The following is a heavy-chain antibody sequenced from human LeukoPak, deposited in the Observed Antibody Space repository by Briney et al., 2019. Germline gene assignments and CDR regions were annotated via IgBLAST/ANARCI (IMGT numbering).Heavy chain of an antibody. CDR2: ISYDGSNK. CDR1: GFIFSNYG. V-gene: IGHV3-30*18. CDR3: AKVLDGYNYSYYFDY. Sequence: GSLRLSCAASGFIFSNYGMHWVRQAPGKGLEWVAVISYDGSNKYYADSVKGRFTISRDNSKNTLHLQMNSLRVEDTAVYYCAKVLDGYNYSYYFDYWGQGTLVTVSS. D-gene: IGHD5-24*01. J-gene: IGHJ4*02.